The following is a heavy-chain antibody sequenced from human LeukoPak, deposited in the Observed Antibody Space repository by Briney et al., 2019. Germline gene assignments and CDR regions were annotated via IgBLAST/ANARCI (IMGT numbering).Heavy chain of an antibody. CDR1: EFTFSGYW. Sequence: PGESLRLSCAASEFTFSGYWMHWVRQAPGKGLVWVSRIKSDGSATTYADSVKGRFAISRDNAKNTLYLQTNSLRVEDTAVYYCARGDRFDPWGQGTLVTVSS. CDR3: ARGDRFDP. J-gene: IGHJ5*02. V-gene: IGHV3-74*01. D-gene: IGHD2-21*02. CDR2: IKSDGSAT.